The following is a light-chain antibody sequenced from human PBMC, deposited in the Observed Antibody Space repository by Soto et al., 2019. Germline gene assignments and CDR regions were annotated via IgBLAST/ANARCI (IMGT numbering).Light chain of an antibody. CDR2: DNN. Sequence: QSVLTQPPSVSAAPEQKVTISCSGGSSNIGSNYVSWYQQLPGAAPNLLIFDNNTRPSGIPDRFSGSKSGTSATLAITGLQAGGEADYYCGTVYFSLSAGVFGGGTKLTVL. CDR1: SSNIGSNY. V-gene: IGLV1-51*01. J-gene: IGLJ3*02. CDR3: GTVYFSLSAGV.